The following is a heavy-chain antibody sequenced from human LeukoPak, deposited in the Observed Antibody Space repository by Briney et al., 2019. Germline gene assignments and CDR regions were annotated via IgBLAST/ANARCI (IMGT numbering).Heavy chain of an antibody. D-gene: IGHD5-24*01. Sequence: PSETLSLTCTVSGGSVSSGSYYWSWIRQPPGKGLEWIGYIYYSGSTNYNPSLKSRVTISVDTSKNQFSLKLSSVTAADTAVYYCAGGPGLQLDYWGQGTLVTVSS. CDR1: GGSVSSGSYY. CDR3: AGGPGLQLDY. J-gene: IGHJ4*02. CDR2: IYYSGST. V-gene: IGHV4-61*01.